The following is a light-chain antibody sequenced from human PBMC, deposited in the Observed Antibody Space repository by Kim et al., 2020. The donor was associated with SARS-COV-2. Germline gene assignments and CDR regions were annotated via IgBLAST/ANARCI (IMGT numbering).Light chain of an antibody. CDR3: QQYNSSPWT. CDR1: QSSSW. V-gene: IGKV1-5*03. J-gene: IGKJ1*01. CDR2: KAS. Sequence: DIQMTQSPPTLSASVGDRVTITCRASQSSSWLAWYQQKPGKAPKLLIYKASSLESGVPSRFSGSGSGTEFTLTISSLQPDDFATYYCQQYNSSPWTFGQGTKVDIK.